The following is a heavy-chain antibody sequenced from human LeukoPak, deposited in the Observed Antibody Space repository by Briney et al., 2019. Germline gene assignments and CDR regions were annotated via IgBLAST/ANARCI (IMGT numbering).Heavy chain of an antibody. CDR3: ARTDDAFHI. D-gene: IGHD2-21*02. CDR1: GGSINNYY. Sequence: PSETLSLTCSVSGGSINNYYWSWIRQPPGKGLEWIGHIFYSRSTNYNPSLKSRVTISLVMSKNQISLKLSSVTTADTAMYYCARTDDAFHIWGHGTTVTVSS. V-gene: IGHV4-59*01. J-gene: IGHJ3*02. CDR2: IFYSRST.